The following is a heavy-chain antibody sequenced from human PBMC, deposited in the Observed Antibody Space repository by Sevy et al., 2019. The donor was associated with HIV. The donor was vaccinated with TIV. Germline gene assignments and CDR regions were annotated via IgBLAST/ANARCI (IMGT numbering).Heavy chain of an antibody. V-gene: IGHV3-72*01. J-gene: IGHJ4*02. D-gene: IGHD6-13*01. Sequence: GGSLRLSCAASGFTFSDHYMEWVRQAPGKGLEWVGRIRNKADSYTTEYAPSVKGRFTFLRDDSKNSRYLLTNSLKTEDTAVYYCATHAGIAAAGRVFDYWGQGTLVTVSS. CDR3: ATHAGIAAAGRVFDY. CDR2: IRNKADSYTT. CDR1: GFTFSDHY.